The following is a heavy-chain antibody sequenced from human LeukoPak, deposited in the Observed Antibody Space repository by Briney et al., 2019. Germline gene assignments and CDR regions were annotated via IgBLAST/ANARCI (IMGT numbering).Heavy chain of an antibody. CDR2: IIPIFGIA. CDR3: ARAHLGGDYDILTGPYSPAGDYGMDV. J-gene: IGHJ6*04. Sequence: GASVKVSCKASGGTFSSYAISWVRQAPGQGLEWMGRIIPIFGIANYAQKFQGRVTITADKSTSTAYMELSSLRSEDTAVYYCARAHLGGDYDILTGPYSPAGDYGMDVWGKGTTVTVSS. D-gene: IGHD3-9*01. V-gene: IGHV1-69*04. CDR1: GGTFSSYA.